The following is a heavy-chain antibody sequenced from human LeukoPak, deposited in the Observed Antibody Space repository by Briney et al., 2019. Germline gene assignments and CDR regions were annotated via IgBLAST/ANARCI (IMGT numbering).Heavy chain of an antibody. CDR1: GGSISSYY. V-gene: IGHV4-59*12. D-gene: IGHD1-26*01. CDR2: IYYSGST. CDR3: ARENIARWERKGHFDY. Sequence: PSETLSLTCTVSGGSISSYYWSWIRQPPGKGLEWIGYIYYSGSTNYNPSLKSRVTISVDTSKNQFSLKLSSVTAADTAVYYCARENIARWERKGHFDYWGQGTLVTVSS. J-gene: IGHJ4*02.